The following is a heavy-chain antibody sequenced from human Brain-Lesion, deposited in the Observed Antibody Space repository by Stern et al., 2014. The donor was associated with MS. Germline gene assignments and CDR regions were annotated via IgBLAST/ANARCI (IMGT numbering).Heavy chain of an antibody. CDR3: ARDDHRDSSGHYAPFDY. CDR2: INGVDDKT. J-gene: IGHJ4*02. V-gene: IGHV1-3*01. D-gene: IGHD3-22*01. CDR1: GYTFIRYA. Sequence: QVQLVESGAEVKKPGASVKVSCKASGYTFIRYAMQWVRQAPGQRLEWMGRINGVDDKTKYSHKFQGRVTITRDTSAKTVYMELSSLRSEDTAVYYCARDDHRDSSGHYAPFDYWGQGTRVTVSS.